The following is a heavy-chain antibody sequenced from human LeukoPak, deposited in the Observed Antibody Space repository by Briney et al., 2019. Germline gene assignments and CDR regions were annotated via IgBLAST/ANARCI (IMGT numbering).Heavy chain of an antibody. CDR3: ARDEMDSLDY. CDR1: GYTFTSYY. Sequence: XSVTVSCKASGYTFTSYYLHWVGQAPGQGLEWMGIINPSGGNTNYAQKFQDRVTMTRDTSTSTVYMQMSILISEYTAVYYCARDEMDSLDYWGQGTLVXVSS. D-gene: IGHD5-24*01. CDR2: INPSGGNT. J-gene: IGHJ4*02. V-gene: IGHV1-46*01.